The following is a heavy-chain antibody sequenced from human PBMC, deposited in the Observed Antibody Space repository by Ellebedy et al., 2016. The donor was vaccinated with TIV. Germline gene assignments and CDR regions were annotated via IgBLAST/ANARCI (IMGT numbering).Heavy chain of an antibody. V-gene: IGHV3-7*03. D-gene: IGHD5-24*01. CDR1: GFTSSNHW. Sequence: GGSLRLXXAASGFTSSNHWMAWVRQAPGKGLEWVAHINQDGSRIEYVDSVTGRFTISRDNAKNSLYLQMDSLRAEDTAVYYCATWRWQQSEFEYWGRGTLVTVSS. CDR3: ATWRWQQSEFEY. CDR2: INQDGSRI. J-gene: IGHJ4*02.